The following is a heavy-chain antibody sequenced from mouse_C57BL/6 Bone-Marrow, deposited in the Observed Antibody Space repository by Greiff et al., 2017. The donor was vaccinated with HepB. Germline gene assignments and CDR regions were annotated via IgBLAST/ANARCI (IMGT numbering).Heavy chain of an antibody. CDR3: ARGAY. V-gene: IGHV1-80*01. J-gene: IGHJ3*01. Sequence: VKLMESGAELVKPGASVKISCKTSGYTFSTYWMNWVQQRPGKGLEWIGQIYPGDGDTNYNGKFKGKATLTADKSSSTAYMQLSSLTSEDSAVYFCARGAYWGQGTLVTVSA. CDR2: IYPGDGDT. CDR1: GYTFSTYW.